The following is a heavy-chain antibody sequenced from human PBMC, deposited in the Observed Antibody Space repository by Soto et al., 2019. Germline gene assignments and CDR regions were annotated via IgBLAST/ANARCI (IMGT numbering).Heavy chain of an antibody. V-gene: IGHV4-39*01. D-gene: IGHD3-10*01. Sequence: QLHLQESGPGLVKPSETLSLTCTVSGGSISSSRYYWGWIRQPPGKGLEWIGSIYFSGSTYYNPSLKRRVNIALDTPKTQFSLNLSSVTAADTAVYYCARLNYGSGSFYNPGGAFDIWGQGTMVTVSS. CDR3: ARLNYGSGSFYNPGGAFDI. J-gene: IGHJ3*02. CDR1: GGSISSSRYY. CDR2: IYFSGST.